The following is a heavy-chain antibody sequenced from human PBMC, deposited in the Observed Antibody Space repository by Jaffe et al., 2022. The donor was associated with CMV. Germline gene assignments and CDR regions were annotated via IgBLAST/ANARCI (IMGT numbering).Heavy chain of an antibody. Sequence: QVQLVQSGAEVKKPGSSVKVSCKASGGTFSSYAISWVRQAPGQGLEWMGRIIPILGIANYAQKFQGRVTITADKSTSTAYMELSSLRSEDTAVYYCARDEDIVAPAGYFDLWGRGTLVTVSS. V-gene: IGHV1-69*09. CDR2: IIPILGIA. D-gene: IGHD5-12*01. CDR1: GGTFSSYA. CDR3: ARDEDIVAPAGYFDL. J-gene: IGHJ2*01.